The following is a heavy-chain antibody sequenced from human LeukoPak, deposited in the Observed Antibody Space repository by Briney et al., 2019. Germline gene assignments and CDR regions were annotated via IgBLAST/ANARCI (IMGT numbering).Heavy chain of an antibody. D-gene: IGHD3-22*01. CDR1: GFTFSSYS. J-gene: IGHJ4*02. CDR3: ARGPYYYDSSGYYKRIFGGPVGGGYFDY. V-gene: IGHV3-53*01. CDR2: IYSGGST. Sequence: GGSLRLSCAASGFTFSSYSMSWVRQAPGKGLEWVSVIYSGGSTYYADSVKGRFTISGDNSKNTLYLQMNSLRAEDTAVYYCARGPYYYDSSGYYKRIFGGPVGGGYFDYWGQGTLVTVSS.